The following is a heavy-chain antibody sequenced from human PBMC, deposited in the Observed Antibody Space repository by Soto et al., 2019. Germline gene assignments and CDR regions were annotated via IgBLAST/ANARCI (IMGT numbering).Heavy chain of an antibody. D-gene: IGHD3-22*01. CDR3: ARHAYYYDS. CDR2: IYYSGST. J-gene: IGHJ4*02. V-gene: IGHV4-39*01. Sequence: PETLSLTCTVSGGSISSSSYYWGWIRQPPGKGLEWIGSIYYSGSTYYNPSPKSRVTIAVDTSKNQFSLKLSSVTAADTAVYCCARHAYYYDSWGQGTLVTVSS. CDR1: GGSISSSSYY.